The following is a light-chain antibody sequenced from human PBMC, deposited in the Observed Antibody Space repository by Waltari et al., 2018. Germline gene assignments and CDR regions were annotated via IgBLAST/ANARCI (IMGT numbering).Light chain of an antibody. Sequence: DIQLTPSPSFLSASVGDGVTITGRASQGISTYLAWYHLKQGKAPKLLIYSASTLQSGVSSRFSGSGSGTEFTLTSXSLQPEDFETYXCQPINSYPRPFGXGTKLEIK. J-gene: IGKJ2*01. V-gene: IGKV1-9*01. CDR3: QPINSYPRP. CDR1: QGISTY. CDR2: SAS.